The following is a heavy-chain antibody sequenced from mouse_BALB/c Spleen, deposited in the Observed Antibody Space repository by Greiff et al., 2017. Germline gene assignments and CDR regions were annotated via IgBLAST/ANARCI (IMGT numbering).Heavy chain of an antibody. CDR1: GFSLTSYG. D-gene: IGHD2-1*01. Sequence: QVQLQQSGPGLVQPSQSLSITCTVSGFSLTSYGVHWVRQSPGTGLEWLGVIWSGGSTDYNAAFISRLSISKDNSKSQVFFKMNSLQANDTAIYYCARGGYGNPYYYAMDYWGQGTSVTVSS. CDR3: ARGGYGNPYYYAMDY. V-gene: IGHV2-2*02. CDR2: IWSGGST. J-gene: IGHJ4*01.